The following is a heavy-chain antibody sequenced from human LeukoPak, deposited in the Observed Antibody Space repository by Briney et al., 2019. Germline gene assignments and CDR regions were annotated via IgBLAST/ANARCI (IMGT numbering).Heavy chain of an antibody. Sequence: GGSLRLSCAVSGFRVSDYYMSWVRQAPGKGLEWVGLIRDSGEAFYADFARGRFAISRDESENTLYLQMNSLRAEDTAVYYCARSGRGVDSFYFYMDVWGKGTTVTVSS. CDR1: GFRVSDYY. D-gene: IGHD3-10*01. V-gene: IGHV3-66*01. CDR2: IRDSGEA. J-gene: IGHJ6*03. CDR3: ARSGRGVDSFYFYMDV.